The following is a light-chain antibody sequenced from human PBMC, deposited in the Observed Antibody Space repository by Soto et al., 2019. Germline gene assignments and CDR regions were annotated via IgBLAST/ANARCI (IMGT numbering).Light chain of an antibody. J-gene: IGLJ1*01. V-gene: IGLV1-40*01. CDR3: QSSDSSLSGSV. CDR2: GNS. Sequence: QSVLTQPPSVSGAPGQRVTISCTGSSSNIGAGSDVHWYQQLPGTAPKLLIYGNSNRPSGVPDRFSGSKSDTSASLAITGLQAEDEADYYCQSSDSSLSGSVFGTGTKLTVL. CDR1: SSNIGAGSD.